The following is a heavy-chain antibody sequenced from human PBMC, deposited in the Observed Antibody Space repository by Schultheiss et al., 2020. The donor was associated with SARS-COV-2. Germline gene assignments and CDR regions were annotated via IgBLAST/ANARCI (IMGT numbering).Heavy chain of an antibody. CDR1: GGSISSSSYY. Sequence: LSLTCTVSGGSISSSSYYWGWIRQPPGKGLEWIGYIYYSGSTNYNPSLKSLVTISVDTSKNQFSLKLSSVTAADTAVYYCARLKGGDYVGYLHWFDPWGQGTLVTVSS. CDR3: ARLKGGDYVGYLHWFDP. V-gene: IGHV4-61*05. J-gene: IGHJ5*02. CDR2: IYYSGST. D-gene: IGHD4-17*01.